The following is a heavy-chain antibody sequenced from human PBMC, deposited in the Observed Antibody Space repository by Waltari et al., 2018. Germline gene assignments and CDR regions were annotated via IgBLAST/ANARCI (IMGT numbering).Heavy chain of an antibody. Sequence: EVQLVESGGGLVQPGGSLRLSCAVSGFTLSKYWMGWVRQAPGKGLEWVAGIKEDGGRKDYVDSVKGRFTISRDNAKSTLYLQMNSLRAEDTAVFYCVRNRGWQQFDFWGQGTLVTVSS. J-gene: IGHJ4*02. D-gene: IGHD2-15*01. CDR1: GFTLSKYW. CDR2: IKEDGGRK. CDR3: VRNRGWQQFDF. V-gene: IGHV3-7*01.